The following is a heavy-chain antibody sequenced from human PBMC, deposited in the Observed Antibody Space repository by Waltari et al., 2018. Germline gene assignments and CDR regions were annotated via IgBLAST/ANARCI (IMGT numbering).Heavy chain of an antibody. J-gene: IGHJ2*01. V-gene: IGHV3-64D*06. Sequence: EVQLVESGGGVVQPGGSLRLSCSASGFTFSSFSMYWVRQVPGNGLEYGSAIHGDESYREYVDYVKGRFTISRDNSRNTLYLQMNSLRPEDTALYYCVKRATVITSADWYFGAWGRGTLVTVSS. D-gene: IGHD4-17*01. CDR2: IHGDESYR. CDR3: VKRATVITSADWYFGA. CDR1: GFTFSSFS.